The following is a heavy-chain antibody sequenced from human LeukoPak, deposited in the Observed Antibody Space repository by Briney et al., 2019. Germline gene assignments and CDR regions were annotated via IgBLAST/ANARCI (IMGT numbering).Heavy chain of an antibody. CDR3: ARGGYYDPLGY. D-gene: IGHD3-3*01. Sequence: GGSLRLSRAASGFTFSSYWMSWVRQAPGKGLEWVANIKQDGSEKYYVDSVKGRFTISRDNAKNSLYLQMNSLRVEDTAVFYCARGGYYDPLGYWGQGTLVTVSS. CDR2: IKQDGSEK. V-gene: IGHV3-7*04. J-gene: IGHJ4*02. CDR1: GFTFSSYW.